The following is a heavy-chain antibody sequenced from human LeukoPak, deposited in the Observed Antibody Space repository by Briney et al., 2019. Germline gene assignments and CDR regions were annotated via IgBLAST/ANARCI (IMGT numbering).Heavy chain of an antibody. CDR1: GFTSNKLG. D-gene: IGHD5-12*01. CDR2: IWSNVGET. V-gene: IGHV3-33*01. J-gene: IGHJ4*02. Sequence: GRSLRLSCAPSGFTSNKLGMHWVRHLPNNGMEWVAVIWSNVGETYYAVAVRGRFTISRDNSENTVDLYMNSLRAEDTAVYYCARDRSYSGSPDGRAHSDSWGQGTLVTVSS. CDR3: ARDRSYSGSPDGRAHSDS.